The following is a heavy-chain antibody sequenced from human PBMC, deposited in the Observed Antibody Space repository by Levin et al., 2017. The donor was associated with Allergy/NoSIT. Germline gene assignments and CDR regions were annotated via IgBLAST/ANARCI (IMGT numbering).Heavy chain of an antibody. D-gene: IGHD3-10*01. CDR2: INPDATQK. V-gene: IGHV3-7*01. J-gene: IGHJ4*02. CDR3: ASMEAGAFDY. Sequence: GGSLRLSCAASGLPYINYWMGWARQAPGQGLEWVANINPDATQKYYVDSVKGLFTISRDNAKNLLYLQMGSLRAEDTAIYYCASMEAGAFDYWGQGALLTVSP. CDR1: GLPYINYW.